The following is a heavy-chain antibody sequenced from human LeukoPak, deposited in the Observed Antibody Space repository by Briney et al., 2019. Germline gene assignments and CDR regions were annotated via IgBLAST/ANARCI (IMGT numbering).Heavy chain of an antibody. CDR1: GDSVSSSSAV. CDR3: ARGYYDILTGYYPFDY. V-gene: IGHV6-1*01. J-gene: IGHJ4*02. D-gene: IGHD3-9*01. Sequence: SQTLSLTCAISGDSVSSSSAVWNWSRQSPSRGLHWLGRPYYRSKWYNDYAVSVKSRITINPEPSKNRFSLQLNSVTPEDTAVYYCARGYYDILTGYYPFDYWGQGTLVTVSS. CDR2: PYYRSKWYN.